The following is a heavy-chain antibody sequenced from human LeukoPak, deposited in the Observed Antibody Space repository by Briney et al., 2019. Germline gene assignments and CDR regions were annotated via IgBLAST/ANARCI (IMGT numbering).Heavy chain of an antibody. D-gene: IGHD4-17*01. CDR2: ISSVSTTI. CDR3: ARSIYTTVTTWYYFDF. V-gene: IGHV3-11*01. Sequence: GGSLRLSCAASGFTFSDYYMSWIRQAPGKGLEWVSYISSVSTTIDYADSVKGRFTISRDNAKNSLYLQMNSLRAEDTAVYYCARSIYTTVTTWYYFDFWGQGTLVTVSS. J-gene: IGHJ4*02. CDR1: GFTFSDYY.